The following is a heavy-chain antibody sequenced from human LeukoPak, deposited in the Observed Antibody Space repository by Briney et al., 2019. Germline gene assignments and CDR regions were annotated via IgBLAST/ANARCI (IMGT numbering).Heavy chain of an antibody. CDR2: INPNSGGT. CDR3: AREGKPYYDFWSGHPNYNWFDP. Sequence: ASVKVSCKASGYTFTGYYMHWVRQAPGQGLEWMGWINPNSGGTNYAQKFQGRVTMTRDTSISTAYMELSRLRSDETAVYYCAREGKPYYDFWSGHPNYNWFDPWGQGTLVTVSS. V-gene: IGHV1-2*02. J-gene: IGHJ5*02. CDR1: GYTFTGYY. D-gene: IGHD3-3*01.